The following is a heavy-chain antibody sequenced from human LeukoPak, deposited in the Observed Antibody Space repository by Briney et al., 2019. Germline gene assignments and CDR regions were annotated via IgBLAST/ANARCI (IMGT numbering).Heavy chain of an antibody. CDR1: GFTFSMYW. J-gene: IGHJ4*02. Sequence: GGSLRLSCEVSGFTFSMYWMTWVRQAPGKGLEWVANINEGGSREWYVDSLKGRFTISRDNSKNSLYLQMNSLRAEDTAVYYCARGYGGNSGVRYWGQGTLVTVSS. D-gene: IGHD4-23*01. CDR2: INEGGSRE. CDR3: ARGYGGNSGVRY. V-gene: IGHV3-7*01.